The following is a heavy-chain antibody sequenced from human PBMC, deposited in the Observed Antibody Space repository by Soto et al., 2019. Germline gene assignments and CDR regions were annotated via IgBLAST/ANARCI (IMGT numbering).Heavy chain of an antibody. D-gene: IGHD3-3*01. J-gene: IGHJ4*02. Sequence: GGSLRLSCAASGFTFSDYYMSWIRQAPGKGLEWVSYISSSGSTIYYADSVKGRFTISRDNAKNSLYLQMNSLRAEDTAVYYCARVGAVLRFLEWLLSHFDYRGQGTLVTVSS. V-gene: IGHV3-11*01. CDR2: ISSSGSTI. CDR3: ARVGAVLRFLEWLLSHFDY. CDR1: GFTFSDYY.